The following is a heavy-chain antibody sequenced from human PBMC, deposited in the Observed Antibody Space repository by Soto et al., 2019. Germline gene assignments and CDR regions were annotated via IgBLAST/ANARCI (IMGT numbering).Heavy chain of an antibody. J-gene: IGHJ6*03. Sequence: PSETLSLTCAVSSGSISSSNWWSWVRQPPGKGLEWIGEIYHSGSTNYNPSLKSRVTISLDKSKNQFSLKLSSVTAADTAVYYCARCLRANYYYYYMDVWGKGTTVTVSS. CDR1: SGSISSSNW. CDR3: ARCLRANYYYYYMDV. V-gene: IGHV4-4*02. CDR2: IYHSGST.